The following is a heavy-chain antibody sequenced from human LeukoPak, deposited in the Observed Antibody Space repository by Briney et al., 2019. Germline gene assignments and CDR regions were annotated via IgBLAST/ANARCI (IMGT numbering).Heavy chain of an antibody. J-gene: IGHJ4*02. CDR1: GGSISSGGYY. D-gene: IGHD3-16*01. Sequence: SETLSLTCTVSGGSISSGGYYWSWIRQPPGKGLEWIGYIYHSGSTYYNPSLKSRVTISVDRSKNQFSLKLSSVTAADTAVYYCARDWGQVDYWGQGTLVTVSS. V-gene: IGHV4-30-2*01. CDR2: IYHSGST. CDR3: ARDWGQVDY.